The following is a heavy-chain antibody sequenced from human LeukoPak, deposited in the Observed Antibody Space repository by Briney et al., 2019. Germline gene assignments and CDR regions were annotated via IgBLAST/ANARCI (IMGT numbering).Heavy chain of an antibody. CDR1: GFTFSSYA. V-gene: IGHV3-23*01. J-gene: IGHJ4*02. Sequence: GGSLRLSCAASGFTFSSYAMSWVRQAPGKGLEWVSGFSGSDGRAYYADYVKGRFTISRDNSKNTLSLQMDSLRAEDTAVYCCAKEVGGTIKMRLDYWGQGTLVTVSS. CDR2: FSGSDGRA. D-gene: IGHD1-26*01. CDR3: AKEVGGTIKMRLDY.